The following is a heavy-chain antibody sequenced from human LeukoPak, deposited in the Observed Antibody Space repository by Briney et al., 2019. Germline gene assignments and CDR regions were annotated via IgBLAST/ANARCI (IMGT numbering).Heavy chain of an antibody. CDR2: IYTSGST. D-gene: IGHD3-3*01. CDR1: GGSISSGSYY. V-gene: IGHV4-61*02. J-gene: IGHJ4*02. CDR3: ARVNRFLEWSNDY. Sequence: PSETLSLTCTVSGGSISSGSYYWCWIRQPAGKGLEWIGRIYTSGSTNYHPSLKSRVTISVHTSKNQFSLKLSSVTAADTAVYYCARVNRFLEWSNDYWGQGTLVIVSS.